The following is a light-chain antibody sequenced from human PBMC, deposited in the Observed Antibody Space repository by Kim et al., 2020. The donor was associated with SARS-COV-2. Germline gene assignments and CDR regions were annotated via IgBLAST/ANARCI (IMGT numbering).Light chain of an antibody. J-gene: IGLJ2*01. V-gene: IGLV3-9*01. CDR2: RDS. CDR3: QVWDSSTVV. Sequence: SVALGQTARSTCGGNNIGSKNVHWYQQKPGQAPVLVIYRDSNRPSGIPERFSGSNSGNTATLTISRAQAGDEADYYCQVWDSSTVVFGGGTKLTVL. CDR1: NIGSKN.